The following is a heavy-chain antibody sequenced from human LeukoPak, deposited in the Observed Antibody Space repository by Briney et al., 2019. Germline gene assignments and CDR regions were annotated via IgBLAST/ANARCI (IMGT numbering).Heavy chain of an antibody. Sequence: GGSLRLSCAASGFTFSDYYMSWIRQAPGQGLGWVSDVSSTSIYTNYADSAKGRFTISRDNTKNSLYLQMNSLRAEDTAVYYCAREDGYSSSWYSDYWGQGTLVTVSS. CDR2: VSSTSIYT. D-gene: IGHD6-13*01. V-gene: IGHV3-11*05. CDR1: GFTFSDYY. J-gene: IGHJ4*02. CDR3: AREDGYSSSWYSDY.